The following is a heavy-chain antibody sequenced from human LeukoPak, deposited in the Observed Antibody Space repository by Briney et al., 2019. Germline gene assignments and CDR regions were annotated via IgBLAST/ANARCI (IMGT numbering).Heavy chain of an antibody. CDR3: ARDLKDDGFGAEGSLDF. J-gene: IGHJ4*02. CDR1: GYTFTSYG. Sequence: GASVKVSCKASGYTFTSYGISWVRQAPGQGLEWVGWINPNNGGTYYAEKFQGRVTMTRDTSAYTVYMELDRLRYDDTAVYFCARDLKDDGFGAEGSLDFWGQGTLVTVSS. D-gene: IGHD3-10*01. CDR2: INPNNGGT. V-gene: IGHV1-2*02.